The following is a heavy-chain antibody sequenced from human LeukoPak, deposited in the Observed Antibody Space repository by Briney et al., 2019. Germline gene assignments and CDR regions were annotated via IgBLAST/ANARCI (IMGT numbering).Heavy chain of an antibody. D-gene: IGHD5-24*01. V-gene: IGHV3-21*01. CDR2: ISSSSSYI. CDR3: ARGGDGYNYADY. CDR1: GFTFSSYS. J-gene: IGHJ4*02. Sequence: GGSLRLSCAASGFTFSSYSMNWVRQAPGKGLEWVSSISSSSSYIYYADSVKGRFTISRVNAKNSLYLQMNSLRAEDTAVYYCARGGDGYNYADYWGQGTLVTVSS.